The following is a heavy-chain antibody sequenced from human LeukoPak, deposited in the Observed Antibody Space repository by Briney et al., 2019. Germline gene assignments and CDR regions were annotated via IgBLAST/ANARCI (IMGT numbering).Heavy chain of an antibody. CDR3: AKDRLEMATIWNHWFDP. V-gene: IGHV3-21*01. CDR1: GFTFSSYS. Sequence: GGSPRLSCAASGFTFSSYSMNWVRQAPGKGLEWVSSISSSSSYIYYADSVKGRFTISRDNAKNSLYLQMNSLRAEDTAVYYCAKDRLEMATIWNHWFDPWGQGTLVTVSS. J-gene: IGHJ5*02. CDR2: ISSSSSYI. D-gene: IGHD5-24*01.